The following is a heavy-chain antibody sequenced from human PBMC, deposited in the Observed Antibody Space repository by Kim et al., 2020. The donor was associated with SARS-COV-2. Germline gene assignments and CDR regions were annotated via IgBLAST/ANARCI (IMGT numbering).Heavy chain of an antibody. Sequence: SETLSLTCTVSGGSITSKNYYWGWIRQPPGKGLEWIGSIFYSGSTYYNPSLKSRVTISIDTSKNQFSLKLSSVTAADTAVYYCARRGDYWGQGTLVTVSS. V-gene: IGHV4-39*01. CDR2: IFYSGST. CDR1: GGSITSKNYY. CDR3: ARRGDY. J-gene: IGHJ4*02.